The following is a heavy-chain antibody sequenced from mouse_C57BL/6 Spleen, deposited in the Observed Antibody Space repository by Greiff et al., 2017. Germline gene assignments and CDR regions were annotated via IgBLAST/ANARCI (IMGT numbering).Heavy chain of an antibody. V-gene: IGHV1-50*01. CDR3: ARSIPYYYGSSLYAMGY. D-gene: IGHD1-1*01. Sequence: QVQLQQPGAELVKPGASVKLSCKASGYTFTSYWMQWVKQRPGQGLEWIGEIDPSDSYTNYNQKFKGKATLTVDTSSSTAYMQLSSLTSEDSAVYYCARSIPYYYGSSLYAMGYWGQGTSVTVSS. CDR2: IDPSDSYT. J-gene: IGHJ4*01. CDR1: GYTFTSYW.